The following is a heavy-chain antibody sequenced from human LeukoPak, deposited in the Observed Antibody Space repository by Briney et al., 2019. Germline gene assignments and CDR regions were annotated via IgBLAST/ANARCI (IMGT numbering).Heavy chain of an antibody. CDR3: AKAPAYGGTEGGFAP. J-gene: IGHJ5*02. Sequence: GRSLRLSCGASGFTFSNYAMHWVRQAPGEGLEWVALISYDGSNRYYADSVKGRFTVSRDNSKNTLYLQMNSLRVDDTAVYYCAKAPAYGGTEGGFAPWGQGTLVTVSS. CDR1: GFTFSNYA. V-gene: IGHV3-30*18. D-gene: IGHD4-23*01. CDR2: ISYDGSNR.